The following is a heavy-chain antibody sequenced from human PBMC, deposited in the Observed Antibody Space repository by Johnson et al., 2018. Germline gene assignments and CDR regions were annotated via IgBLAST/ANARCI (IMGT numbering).Heavy chain of an antibody. Sequence: QVRLGECGGGVVEPGRSLRLSCAASGFTFNSYGMHWVRQAPGKGLEWVAVISYDGINKYYADSVKGRFTISRDNSKNTLYLQMNSLRAEDTAVYYCARDLLVGATDLFQHWGQGTLVTVSS. CDR2: ISYDGINK. D-gene: IGHD1-26*01. CDR3: ARDLLVGATDLFQH. J-gene: IGHJ1*01. CDR1: GFTFNSYG. V-gene: IGHV3-30*03.